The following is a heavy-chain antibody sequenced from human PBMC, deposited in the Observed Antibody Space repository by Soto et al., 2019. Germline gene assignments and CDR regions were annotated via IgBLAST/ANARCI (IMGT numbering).Heavy chain of an antibody. CDR3: ARDTSSTSLRAEYFQF. CDR1: GGSISSSSYY. Sequence: ETLSLTCTVSGGSISSSSYYWGWIRQPPGKGLEWIGSVHHSVTTYYNPSLKGRVTISMDTSKNQFSLRLTSVTAADTAVYYCARDTSSTSLRAEYFQFWGQGTQVTVSS. J-gene: IGHJ1*01. D-gene: IGHD6-13*01. V-gene: IGHV4-39*02. CDR2: VHHSVTT.